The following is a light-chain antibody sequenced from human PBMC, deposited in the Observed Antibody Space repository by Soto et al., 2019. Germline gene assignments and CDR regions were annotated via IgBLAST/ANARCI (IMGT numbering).Light chain of an antibody. CDR3: NSYAGSNNWV. CDR1: SSDVGGYNY. J-gene: IGLJ3*02. CDR2: EVS. Sequence: QSALTQPPSASGSPGQSVTISCTGTSSDVGGYNYVSWYQQHPGKAPKLMIYEVSKRPSGVPDRFSGSKSGNTASLTVSGLQAEVEEDYYCNSYAGSNNWVFGGGTKLTVL. V-gene: IGLV2-8*01.